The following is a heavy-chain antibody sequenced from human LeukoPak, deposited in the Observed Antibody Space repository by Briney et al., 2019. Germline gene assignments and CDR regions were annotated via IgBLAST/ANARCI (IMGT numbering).Heavy chain of an antibody. D-gene: IGHD1-7*01. CDR1: GFSVSYNY. V-gene: IGHV3-66*01. CDR3: ARISGTLCSDL. Sequence: GGSLRLSCAASGFSVSYNYMSWVRQAPARGLEWVSVIYAGGDTYYADSVKGRFTISRDNSKNPVYLQMHSLRADDTAVYYCARISGTLCSDLWGLGTLVTVSS. J-gene: IGHJ5*02. CDR2: IYAGGDT.